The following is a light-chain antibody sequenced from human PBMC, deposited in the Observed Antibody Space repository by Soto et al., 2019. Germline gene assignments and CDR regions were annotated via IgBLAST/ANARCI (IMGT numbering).Light chain of an antibody. Sequence: DIQMTQSPSTLSASVGDRVTITCRSSPSISSWLAWYQQKPGKAPKLLIYDASSLESGVPLRFSGSGSGTEFTLTISSLQPDDFATYYCQQYNSYPVTFGQGTKVEIK. J-gene: IGKJ1*01. CDR2: DAS. V-gene: IGKV1-5*01. CDR1: PSISSW. CDR3: QQYNSYPVT.